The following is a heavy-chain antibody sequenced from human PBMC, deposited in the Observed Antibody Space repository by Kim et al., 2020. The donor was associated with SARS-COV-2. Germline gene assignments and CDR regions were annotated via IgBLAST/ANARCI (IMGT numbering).Heavy chain of an antibody. CDR1: GFNFGDYA. D-gene: IGHD6-19*01. Sequence: GGSLRLSCLASGFNFGDYAMHWVRQRPGKGLEWVSGLSWSSYNLGYVDSVMGRFTISRDNAKNSLYLQMESLRPEDTAVYYCVRGTDNFPFVAGPWGQGTLVTVTS. V-gene: IGHV3-9*01. CDR2: LSWSSYNL. CDR3: VRGTDNFPFVAGP. J-gene: IGHJ5*02.